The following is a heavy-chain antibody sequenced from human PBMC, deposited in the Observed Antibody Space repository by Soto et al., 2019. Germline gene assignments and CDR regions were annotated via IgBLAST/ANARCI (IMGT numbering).Heavy chain of an antibody. V-gene: IGHV4-34*01. Sequence: QVRLHQWGAGLLKPSETLSLTCAVFGGSFSGHYWSWIRQPPGKGLEWIGEIDHSGSTNNNPSLKSRINISVDTSKNQFSLKLTSLTAADTAVYHCAGGYSAVGAYWGQGTLVTVSS. J-gene: IGHJ4*02. D-gene: IGHD2-21*01. CDR3: AGGYSAVGAY. CDR1: GGSFSGHY. CDR2: IDHSGST.